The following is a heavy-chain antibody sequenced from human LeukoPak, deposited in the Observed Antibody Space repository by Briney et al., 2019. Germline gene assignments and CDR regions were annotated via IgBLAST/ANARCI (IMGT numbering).Heavy chain of an antibody. CDR3: AIDDFDWKPRYEL. CDR2: VQYTGIS. CDR1: GGAISTHY. J-gene: IGHJ4*02. Sequence: PSETLSLTCSVSGGAISTHYWNWIRQPPGKGLEWIGFVQYTGISNYHPSLKSRVNMSVDTSRKQVSLTLSSVTAADTAVYYCAIDDFDWKPRYELWGRGTLVAVST. D-gene: IGHD3-9*01. V-gene: IGHV4-59*11.